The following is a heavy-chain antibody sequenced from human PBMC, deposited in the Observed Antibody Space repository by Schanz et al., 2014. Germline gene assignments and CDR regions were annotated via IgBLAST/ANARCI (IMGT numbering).Heavy chain of an antibody. Sequence: VQLLESGGGLVQPGGSLRLSCAASRFTFSSYAMSWVRQAPGKGLEWVAVIWYDGSNKNYADSVKGRFTISRDNAKNSLYLQMNSLTAEDTAVYYCAKYGTGKGVSFEYWGQGTLVTVSS. D-gene: IGHD1-26*01. J-gene: IGHJ4*02. CDR1: RFTFSSYA. CDR3: AKYGTGKGVSFEY. CDR2: IWYDGSNK. V-gene: IGHV3-33*03.